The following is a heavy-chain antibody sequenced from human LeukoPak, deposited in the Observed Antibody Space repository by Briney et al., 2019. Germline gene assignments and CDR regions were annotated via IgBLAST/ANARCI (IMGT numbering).Heavy chain of an antibody. D-gene: IGHD6-13*01. V-gene: IGHV4-34*01. CDR3: ARGLGGPIRRRAAAGTAYYYYYMDV. CDR2: INHSGST. CDR1: GGSFSGYY. Sequence: SETLSLTCAVYGGSFSGYYWSWIRQPPGKGLEWIGEINHSGSTNYNPSLKSRVTISVDTSKNQFSLKLSSVSAADTAVYYCARGLGGPIRRRAAAGTAYYYYYMDVWGKGTTVTVSS. J-gene: IGHJ6*03.